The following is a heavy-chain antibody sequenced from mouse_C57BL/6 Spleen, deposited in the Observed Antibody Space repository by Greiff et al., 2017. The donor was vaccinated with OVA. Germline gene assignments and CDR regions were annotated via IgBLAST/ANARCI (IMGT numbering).Heavy chain of an antibody. CDR2: ISSGGDYI. Sequence: DVKLVESGAGLVKPGGSLKLSCAASGFTFSSYAMSWVRQTPEKRLEWVAYISSGGDYIYYADTVKGRFTISRDNARNTLYLQMSSLKSEDTAMYYCTRDRAGTGYAMDYWGQGTSVTVSS. CDR3: TRDRAGTGYAMDY. D-gene: IGHD3-1*01. CDR1: GFTFSSYA. J-gene: IGHJ4*01. V-gene: IGHV5-9-1*02.